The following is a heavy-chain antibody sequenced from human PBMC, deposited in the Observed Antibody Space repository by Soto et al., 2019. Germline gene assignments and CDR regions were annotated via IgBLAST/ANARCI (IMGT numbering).Heavy chain of an antibody. CDR2: ISGSGGST. CDR3: AKAHRSRPSKSRYYFHS. Sequence: EGSLRLSCAPSVFTFSCYAMRCVRHPPCKRLEWVSAISGSGGSTYYADSVKGRFTISTDNSKNTLYLQMNSLRAEDTAVYYCAKAHRSRPSKSRYYFHSWRKG. V-gene: IGHV3-23*01. CDR1: VFTFSCYA. D-gene: IGHD4-4*01. J-gene: IGHJ4*02.